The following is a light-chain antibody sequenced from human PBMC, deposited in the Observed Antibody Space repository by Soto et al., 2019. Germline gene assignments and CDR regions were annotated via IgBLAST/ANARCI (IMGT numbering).Light chain of an antibody. CDR1: SSDVGAYDL. V-gene: IGLV2-23*01. J-gene: IGLJ3*02. Sequence: QSVLTQPASVSGSPGQSITISCIGTSSDVGAYDLVSWYQQHPGTAPRLIIYEDLRRPSGIDSRFSGSTSGNTASLTISGLRAEYEGNYHCCSYAGNRIFVFGGGTKLTVL. CDR3: CSYAGNRIFV. CDR2: EDL.